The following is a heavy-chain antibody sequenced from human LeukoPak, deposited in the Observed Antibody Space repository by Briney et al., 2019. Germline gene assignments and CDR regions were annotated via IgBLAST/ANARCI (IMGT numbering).Heavy chain of an antibody. V-gene: IGHV3-21*01. Sequence: GGSLRLSCAASGFTFSSYAMSWVRQAPGKGLEWVSSISAAGSFIYYANSVKGRFTISRDNAEGSLYLQMNSLRAEDTAVYCCARDGLLAYCGGDCSGTFDLWGQGTMVAVSS. CDR3: ARDGLLAYCGGDCSGTFDL. J-gene: IGHJ3*01. CDR2: ISAAGSFI. D-gene: IGHD2-21*01. CDR1: GFTFSSYA.